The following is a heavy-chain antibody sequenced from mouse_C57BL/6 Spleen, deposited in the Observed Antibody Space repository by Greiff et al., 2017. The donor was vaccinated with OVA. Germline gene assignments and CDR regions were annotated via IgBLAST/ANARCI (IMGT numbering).Heavy chain of an antibody. D-gene: IGHD1-1*01. CDR3: ARRIGITTVVVYYAKDD. CDR1: GYTFTSYW. J-gene: IGHJ4*01. V-gene: IGHV1-69*01. Sequence: QVQLQQPGAELVMPGASVKLSCKASGYTFTSYWMHWVKQRPGQGLEWIGEIDPSDSYTNYNQKFKGTSTLTVDKSSSTAYMQLSSLTSEESADYYCARRIGITTVVVYYAKDDWGQGTSVTVSS. CDR2: IDPSDSYT.